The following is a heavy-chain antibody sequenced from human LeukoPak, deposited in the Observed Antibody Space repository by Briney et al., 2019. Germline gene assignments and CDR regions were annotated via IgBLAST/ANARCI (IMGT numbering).Heavy chain of an antibody. Sequence: GSLRLSCAASGFTFGSYGMSWIRQPPGKGLEWIGYIYYSGSTNYNPSLKSRVTISVDTSKNQFSLKLSSVTAADTAVYYCSRDEPQYDILTGYYRGYYFDYWGQGTLVTVSS. CDR2: IYYSGST. J-gene: IGHJ4*02. V-gene: IGHV4-59*01. CDR3: SRDEPQYDILTGYYRGYYFDY. D-gene: IGHD3-9*01. CDR1: GFTFGSYG.